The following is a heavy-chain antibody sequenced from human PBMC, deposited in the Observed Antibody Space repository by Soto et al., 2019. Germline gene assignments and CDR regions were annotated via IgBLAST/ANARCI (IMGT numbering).Heavy chain of an antibody. V-gene: IGHV3-23*01. J-gene: IGHJ4*02. CDR3: VKDPRYYDSSENG. CDR2: ISGSGGST. CDR1: GFTFSSYA. D-gene: IGHD3-22*01. Sequence: GSLRLACAASGFTFSSYAMSWVRQAPGKGLEWVSAISGSGGSTYYADSVKGRFTISRDNSKNTLYLQMNSLRAEDTAVYYCVKDPRYYDSSENGWGQGTLVTVSS.